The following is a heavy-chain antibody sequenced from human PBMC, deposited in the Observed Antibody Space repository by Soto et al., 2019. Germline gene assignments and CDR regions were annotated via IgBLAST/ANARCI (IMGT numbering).Heavy chain of an antibody. D-gene: IGHD6-13*01. CDR1: EGTFNSYA. CDR2: IIPYYNTL. V-gene: IGHV1-69*01. J-gene: IGHJ4*02. Sequence: QAQVVQSGAEVRKPGSSVKLSCKASEGTFNSYAIAWVRQAPGQGLEWMGGIIPYYNTLNYAQKFQDRVTTTADDSTNTVYMGLSSLRSDDTAVYFCASGASRWYPYFFDSWAQGTLVTVSS. CDR3: ASGASRWYPYFFDS.